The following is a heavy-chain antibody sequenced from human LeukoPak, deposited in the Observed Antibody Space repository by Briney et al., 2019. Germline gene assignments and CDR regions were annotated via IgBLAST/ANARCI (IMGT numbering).Heavy chain of an antibody. V-gene: IGHV3-9*01. D-gene: IGHD1-1*01. Sequence: PGGSRRLSWAASGFTFDDHAMHWVRQAPGKGMEWVSGISWNSGTIGYVDPVKGRFTISRDHAKNSLYLQMNSLRPEDTALYYCAKDMGSNDGGYYGMDGWGQGTTVTVSS. CDR2: ISWNSGTI. CDR1: GFTFDDHA. CDR3: AKDMGSNDGGYYGMDG. J-gene: IGHJ6*02.